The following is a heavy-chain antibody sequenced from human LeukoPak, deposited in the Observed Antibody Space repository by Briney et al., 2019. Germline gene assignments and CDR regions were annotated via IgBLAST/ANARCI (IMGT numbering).Heavy chain of an antibody. J-gene: IGHJ4*02. D-gene: IGHD6-13*01. CDR1: GFTFSSYA. Sequence: GGSLRLSCEASGFTFSSYAIRWVRQAPGTGLEWVSSIPGSGGATYYADSVRGRFSISRDSSKNTVYLQMNSLRAEDTAVCYCAKDSGSSSWYGFDYWGQGTLVTISS. V-gene: IGHV3-23*01. CDR2: IPGSGGAT. CDR3: AKDSGSSSWYGFDY.